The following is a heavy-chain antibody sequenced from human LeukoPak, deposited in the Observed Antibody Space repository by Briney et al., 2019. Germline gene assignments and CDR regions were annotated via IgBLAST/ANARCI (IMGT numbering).Heavy chain of an antibody. J-gene: IGHJ4*02. Sequence: ASVKVSCKASGYTFISYYMHWVRQAPGQGLEWMGIINPSGGSTSYAQKFQGRVTMTRDTSTSTVYMELSSLRSEDTAVYYCAREKDIVVVPAAKLTHWGQGTLVTVSS. D-gene: IGHD2-2*01. CDR1: GYTFISYY. CDR2: INPSGGST. CDR3: AREKDIVVVPAAKLTH. V-gene: IGHV1-46*01.